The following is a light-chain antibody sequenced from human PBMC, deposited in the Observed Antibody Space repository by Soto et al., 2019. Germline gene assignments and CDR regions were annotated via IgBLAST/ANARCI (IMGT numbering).Light chain of an antibody. CDR3: QQYNSHRA. J-gene: IGKJ1*01. Sequence: IQMTQSPSTLSASVGDRVTITCRASQSISSWLAWYQQKPGRAPKLLIYDASTLHSGVPSRFSGSGSGTEFTLTISSLQPDDFATYYCQQYNSHRAFGQGTKVEIK. CDR1: QSISSW. V-gene: IGKV1-5*01. CDR2: DAS.